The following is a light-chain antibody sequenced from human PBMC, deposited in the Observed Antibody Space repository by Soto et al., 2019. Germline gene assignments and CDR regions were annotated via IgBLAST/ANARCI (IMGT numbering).Light chain of an antibody. J-gene: IGKJ2*01. V-gene: IGKV1-5*01. CDR3: QQYKDYVYT. CDR1: QTVERW. Sequence: DIQMTQSPSTLSASVGDRVIITCRASQTVERWMAWYQQKPGKAPKLLISDVSTLERGVPSRFSGSGSATEFTLTISGLPPDDFATYYCQQYKDYVYTFGQWTKVESK. CDR2: DVS.